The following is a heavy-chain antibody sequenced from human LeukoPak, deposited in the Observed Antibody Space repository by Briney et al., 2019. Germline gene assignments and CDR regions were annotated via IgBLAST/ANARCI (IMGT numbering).Heavy chain of an antibody. J-gene: IGHJ4*02. CDR1: GYTFTSYD. D-gene: IGHD3-3*01. V-gene: IGHV1-8*01. CDR2: MNPNSGNT. CDR3: ARGPGSYDFWSGYEK. Sequence: ASVKVSCKASGYTFTSYDINWVRQTAGQGLEWMGWMNPNSGNTGYAQKFQGRVTMTRNTSISTAYMELSSLRSEDTAVYYCARGPGSYDFWSGYEKWGQGTLVSVSS.